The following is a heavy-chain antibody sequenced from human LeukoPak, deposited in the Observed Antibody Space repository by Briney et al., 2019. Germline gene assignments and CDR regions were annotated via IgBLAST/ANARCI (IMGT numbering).Heavy chain of an antibody. Sequence: PSETLSLTCTVSGGSISSSSYYWSWIRQHPGKGLEWIGYIYYSGSTYYNPSLKSRVTISVDTSKNQFSLKLSSVTAADTAVYYCARSQLVANWFDPWGQGTLVTVSS. CDR2: IYYSGST. V-gene: IGHV4-31*03. D-gene: IGHD6-6*01. CDR1: GGSISSSSYY. CDR3: ARSQLVANWFDP. J-gene: IGHJ5*02.